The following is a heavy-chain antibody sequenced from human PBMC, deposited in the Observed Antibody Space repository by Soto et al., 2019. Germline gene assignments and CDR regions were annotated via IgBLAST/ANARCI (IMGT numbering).Heavy chain of an antibody. CDR1: GFTFSSYA. J-gene: IGHJ6*02. CDR2: ISYDGSNK. V-gene: IGHV3-30-3*01. Sequence: GGSLSLSCAASGFTFSSYAMHWVRQAPGKGLEWVAVISYDGSNKYYADSVKGRFTISRDNSKNTLYLQMNSLRAEDTAVYYCARFSSSSAINYYYYGMDVWGQGTTVTVSS. D-gene: IGHD6-6*01. CDR3: ARFSSSSAINYYYYGMDV.